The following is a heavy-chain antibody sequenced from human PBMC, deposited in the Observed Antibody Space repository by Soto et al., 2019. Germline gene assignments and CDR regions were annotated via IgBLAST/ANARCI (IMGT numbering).Heavy chain of an antibody. Sequence: QVQLVESGGGLVKPGGSLRLSCAASGFTFSDYYMNWIRQAPGKGLEWVSYISSSGSTVYYSDSVKGRFTISRDNAKNSLYLQMNSLSAEDTAVYFCASEYSSSYGMAVWGQGTTVTVSS. D-gene: IGHD6-6*01. V-gene: IGHV3-11*01. CDR2: ISSSGSTV. CDR1: GFTFSDYY. CDR3: ASEYSSSYGMAV. J-gene: IGHJ6*02.